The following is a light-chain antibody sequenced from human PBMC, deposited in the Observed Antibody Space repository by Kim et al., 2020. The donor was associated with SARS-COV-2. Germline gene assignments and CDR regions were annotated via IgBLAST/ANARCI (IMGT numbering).Light chain of an antibody. CDR1: SSAVGSYNL. CDR2: EGS. CDR3: CSYAGSSTVV. V-gene: IGLV2-23*01. J-gene: IGLJ2*01. Sequence: GQSLTISCTGTSSAVGSYNLVSWYQQQPGKAPKLMIYEGSKRPSGVSNRFSGSKSGNTASLTISGLQAEDEADYYCCSYAGSSTVVFGGGTQLTVL.